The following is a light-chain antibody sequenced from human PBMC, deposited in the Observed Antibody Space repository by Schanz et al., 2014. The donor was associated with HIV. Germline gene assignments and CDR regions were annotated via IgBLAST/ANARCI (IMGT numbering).Light chain of an antibody. J-gene: IGLJ2*01. Sequence: QSVLTQPPSVSETPGQRVTISCSGSNYNIGSNFVYWYQQLPGTAPKLLIYNDNRRPSGVPDRFSGSKSGTSASLAISGLQSEDEADYYCAAWDVNLNGPVFGGGTKVTVL. CDR1: NYNIGSNF. V-gene: IGLV1-44*01. CDR2: NDN. CDR3: AAWDVNLNGPV.